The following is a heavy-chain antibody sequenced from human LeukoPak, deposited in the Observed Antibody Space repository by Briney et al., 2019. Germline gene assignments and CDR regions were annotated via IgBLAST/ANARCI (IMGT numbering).Heavy chain of an antibody. CDR2: IYHSGST. J-gene: IGHJ5*02. CDR1: GFTVSNKY. V-gene: IGHV4-38-2*02. Sequence: GSLRLSRAASGFTVSNKYMTWVRQAPGKGLEWIGSIYHSGSTYYNPSLKGRITISLDTSTNQFSLKLSSVTAADTAVYYCARDGPPPNWFDPWGQGTLVTVSS. CDR3: ARDGPPPNWFDP.